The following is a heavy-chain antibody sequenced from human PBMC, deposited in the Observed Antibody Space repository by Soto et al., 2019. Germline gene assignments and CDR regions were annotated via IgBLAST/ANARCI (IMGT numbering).Heavy chain of an antibody. CDR3: ARAPGYSSGGSCYGDYYYGMDV. Sequence: QVQLVESGGGVVQPGRSLRLSCAASGFTFSSYAMHWVRQAPGKGLEWVAFISYDGSSKDYADSVKGRFTISTDNSKNTLYLQMNSLRYEDTSVYYCARAPGYSSGGSCYGDYYYGMDVWGQGTTVTVSS. CDR1: GFTFSSYA. D-gene: IGHD2-15*01. J-gene: IGHJ6*02. CDR2: ISYDGSSK. V-gene: IGHV3-30-3*01.